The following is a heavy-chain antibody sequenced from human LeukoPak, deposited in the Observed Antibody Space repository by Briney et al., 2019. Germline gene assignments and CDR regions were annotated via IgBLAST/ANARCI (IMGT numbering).Heavy chain of an antibody. J-gene: IGHJ4*02. V-gene: IGHV3-53*01. Sequence: GGSLRLSCAASGFTVSSNYMSWVRQAPGKGLEWVSIIYTDGRTYYADSVKGRFTVSRDNSKNTLYLQMNSLRAEDTAVYYCAKVAYYYGSGSYYAFDYWGQGTLVTVSS. CDR1: GFTVSSNY. CDR2: IYTDGRT. CDR3: AKVAYYYGSGSYYAFDY. D-gene: IGHD3-10*01.